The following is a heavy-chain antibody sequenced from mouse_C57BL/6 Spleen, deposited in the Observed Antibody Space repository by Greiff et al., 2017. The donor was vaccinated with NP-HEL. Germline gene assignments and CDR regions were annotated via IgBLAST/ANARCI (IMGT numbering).Heavy chain of an antibody. D-gene: IGHD1-1*02. CDR3: ARGSLWGFAY. CDR2: IDPSDSYT. V-gene: IGHV1-50*01. CDR1: GYTFTSYW. Sequence: QVQLKQPGAELVKPGASVKLSCKASGYTFTSYWMQWVKQRPGQGLEWIGEIDPSDSYTNYNQKFKGKATLTVDTSSSTAYMQLSSLTSEDSAVYYCARGSLWGFAYWGQGTLVTVSA. J-gene: IGHJ3*01.